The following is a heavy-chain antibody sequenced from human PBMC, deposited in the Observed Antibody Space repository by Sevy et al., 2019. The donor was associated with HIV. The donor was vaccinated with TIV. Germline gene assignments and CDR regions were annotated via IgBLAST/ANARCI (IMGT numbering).Heavy chain of an antibody. V-gene: IGHV1-2*02. Sequence: ASVKVSCTSSGYTFIAHYLHWVRQAPGQGLEWMGWINPDSGDTKYTEKFQGRVTMTRDTSISTVYMELITLQSDDTALYFCARVQGGGVPDYWGQGTLVTVSS. CDR1: GYTFIAHY. J-gene: IGHJ4*02. CDR3: ARVQGGGVPDY. D-gene: IGHD3-10*01. CDR2: INPDSGDT.